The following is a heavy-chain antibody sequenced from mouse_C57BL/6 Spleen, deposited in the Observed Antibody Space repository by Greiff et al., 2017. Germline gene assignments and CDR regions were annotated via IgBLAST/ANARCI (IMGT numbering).Heavy chain of an antibody. V-gene: IGHV1-53*01. Sequence: QVQLQQPGTELVKPGASVKLSCKASGYTFTSYWMHWVKQRPGQGLEWIGNINPSNGGTNYNEKFKSKATLTVDKSSSTAYMQLSSLTSEDSAVYYCARGGSIYLYWYFDVWGTGTTVTVSS. J-gene: IGHJ1*03. CDR2: INPSNGGT. D-gene: IGHD1-1*01. CDR3: ARGGSIYLYWYFDV. CDR1: GYTFTSYW.